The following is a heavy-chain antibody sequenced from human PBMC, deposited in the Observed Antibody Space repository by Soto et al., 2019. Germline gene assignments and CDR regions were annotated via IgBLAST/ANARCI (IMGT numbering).Heavy chain of an antibody. CDR3: ATNNTTYEFLTGYSPADAFDI. CDR2: IKQDGSEK. CDR1: GFTFSSYW. V-gene: IGHV3-7*01. J-gene: IGHJ3*02. Sequence: GGSLRLSCAASGFTFSSYWMSWVRQAPGKGLEWVANIKQDGSEKYYVDSVKGRFTISRDNAKNSLYLQMNSLRAEDTAEYYCATNNTTYEFLTGYSPADAFDIWGQGTMVTVSS. D-gene: IGHD3-9*01.